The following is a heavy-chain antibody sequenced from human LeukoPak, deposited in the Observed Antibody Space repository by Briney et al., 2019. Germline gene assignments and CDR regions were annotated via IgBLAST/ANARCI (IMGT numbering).Heavy chain of an antibody. CDR2: INPNSGGT. J-gene: IGHJ4*02. D-gene: IGHD6-6*01. V-gene: IGHV1-2*02. Sequence: ASVKVSCKASGYTFTGYYMHWVRQAPGQGLEWMGWINPNSGGTNYAQKFQGRVTMTRDTSISTAYMELSSLRSEDTAVYYCAARERYSSSSGTDYWGQGTLVTVSS. CDR3: AARERYSSSSGTDY. CDR1: GYTFTGYY.